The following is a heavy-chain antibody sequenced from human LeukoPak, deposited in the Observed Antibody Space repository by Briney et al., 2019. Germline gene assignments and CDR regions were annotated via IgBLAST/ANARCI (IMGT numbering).Heavy chain of an antibody. Sequence: LAASVKVSCKGSGYTFTGYYMHWVRQAPGQGLEWMGWINPNSGGTNYAQKFQGRVTMTRDTSISTAYMELSRLRSDDTAVYYCARDSSTIDYYYYYMDVWGKGTTVTISS. CDR3: ARDSSTIDYYYYYMDV. V-gene: IGHV1-2*03. CDR2: INPNSGGT. D-gene: IGHD5/OR15-5a*01. CDR1: GYTFTGYY. J-gene: IGHJ6*03.